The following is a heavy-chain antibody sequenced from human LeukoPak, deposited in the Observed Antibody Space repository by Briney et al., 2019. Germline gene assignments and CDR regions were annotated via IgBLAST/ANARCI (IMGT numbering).Heavy chain of an antibody. D-gene: IGHD3-9*01. Sequence: SETLSLTCTVSGGSISSYYWSWIRQPPGKGLEWIGYIYYSGSTNYNPSLKSRVTISVDTSKNQFSLKLSSVTASDTAVYYRSEDTPYYDILTGYYREANFFYGMDGLGKGTTVTVSS. CDR2: IYYSGST. CDR1: GGSISSYY. J-gene: IGHJ6*04. V-gene: IGHV4-59*01. CDR3: SEDTPYYDILTGYYREANFFYGMDG.